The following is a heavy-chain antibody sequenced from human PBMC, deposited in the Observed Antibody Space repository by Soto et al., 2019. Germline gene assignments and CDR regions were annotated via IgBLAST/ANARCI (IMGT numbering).Heavy chain of an antibody. CDR3: ARTLYGDNVDS. CDR1: GYTFTSYD. CDR2: MNPNSGNT. V-gene: IGHV1-8*01. D-gene: IGHD4-17*01. Sequence: QVQLVQSGAEVKKPGASVKVSCKASGYTFTSYDINWVRQATGEGLEWMGWMNPNSGNTGYAEKIQGRATMTRNTTISTANIELSSLRSEDTAVYYCARTLYGDNVDSWGQGTLVTVSS. J-gene: IGHJ4*02.